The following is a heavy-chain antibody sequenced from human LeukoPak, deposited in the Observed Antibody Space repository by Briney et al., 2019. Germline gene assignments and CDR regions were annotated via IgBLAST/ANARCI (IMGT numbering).Heavy chain of an antibody. CDR2: INHSGST. Sequence: SETLSLTYAVYGGSFSGYYWSWIRQPPGKGLEWIGEINHSGSTNYNPSLKSRVTISVDTSKNQFSLKLSSVTAADTAVYYCARGLSLYYYDSSGYYSYWGQGTLVTVSS. CDR1: GGSFSGYY. J-gene: IGHJ4*02. CDR3: ARGLSLYYYDSSGYYSY. V-gene: IGHV4-34*01. D-gene: IGHD3-22*01.